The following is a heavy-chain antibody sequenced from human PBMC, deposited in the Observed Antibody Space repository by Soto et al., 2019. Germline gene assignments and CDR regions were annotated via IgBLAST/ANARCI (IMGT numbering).Heavy chain of an antibody. CDR2: ISSSSSYI. J-gene: IGHJ4*02. CDR3: AKNPGYFYDSTGYHFDY. CDR1: GFTFSSYS. V-gene: IGHV3-21*04. Sequence: GGSMRLSCAASGFTFSSYSMNWVRQAPGKGLEWVSSISSSSSYIYYADSVKGRFTISRDNSKNTLYLQMNSLRAEDTAVYYCAKNPGYFYDSTGYHFDYWGQGTLVTSPQ. D-gene: IGHD3-22*01.